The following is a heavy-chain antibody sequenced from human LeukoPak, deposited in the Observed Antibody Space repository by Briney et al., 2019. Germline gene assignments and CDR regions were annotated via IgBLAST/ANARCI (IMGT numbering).Heavy chain of an antibody. CDR2: INPNSGGT. Sequence: ASVKVSCKASGYTFTGYYMHWVRQAPGQGLEWMGLINPNSGGTNYAQKFQGRVTMTRDTSISTAYMELSRLRSDDTAVYYCARDRAAMAVRPFDYWGQGTLVTVSS. J-gene: IGHJ4*02. CDR3: ARDRAAMAVRPFDY. CDR1: GYTFTGYY. D-gene: IGHD5-18*01. V-gene: IGHV1-2*02.